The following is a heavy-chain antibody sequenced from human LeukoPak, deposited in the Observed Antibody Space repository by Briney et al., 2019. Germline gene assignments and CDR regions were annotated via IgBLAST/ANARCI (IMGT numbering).Heavy chain of an antibody. V-gene: IGHV3-9*01. J-gene: IGHJ6*02. CDR1: GFTFDDYA. D-gene: IGHD3-22*01. Sequence: GRSLRLSCAASGFTFDDYAMHWVRQAPGKGLEWVSGISWNSGSIGYADSVKGRFTISRDNAKNSLYLQMNSLRAEDTALYYCAKDGGYQSYYYYSMDVWGQGTTVTVSS. CDR3: AKDGGYQSYYYYSMDV. CDR2: ISWNSGSI.